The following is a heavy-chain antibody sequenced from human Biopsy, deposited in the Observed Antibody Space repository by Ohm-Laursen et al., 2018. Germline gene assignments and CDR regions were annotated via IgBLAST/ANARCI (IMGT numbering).Heavy chain of an antibody. D-gene: IGHD3-10*01. J-gene: IGHJ4*02. CDR3: ARGGSGSFPFDY. CDR1: NVSFSSFY. CDR2: ISHTEST. Sequence: GTLSLTCAVYNVSFSSFYWSWIRQPPGKGLEWIGEISHTESTNYNPPLKSRVFMSVDTSKNQFSLRLTFVTAADTAVYYCARGGSGSFPFDYWGPGTLVTVSS. V-gene: IGHV4-34*01.